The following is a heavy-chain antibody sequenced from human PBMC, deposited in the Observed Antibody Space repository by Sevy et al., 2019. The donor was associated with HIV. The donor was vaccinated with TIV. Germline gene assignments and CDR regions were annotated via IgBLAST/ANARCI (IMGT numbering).Heavy chain of an antibody. CDR2: VYYSGNT. V-gene: IGHV4-30-4*01. D-gene: IGHD3-10*01. Sequence: SETLSLTCSVSGGSINNPDFNWSWVRQPPGRGLEWIGYVYYSGNTYYSPSLKTRASLSIDTSQNPFSLDLHSVTAADTAVYYCTRVRGPFGWSDPWGQGTLVTVSS. CDR3: TRVRGPFGWSDP. J-gene: IGHJ5*02. CDR1: GGSINNPDFN.